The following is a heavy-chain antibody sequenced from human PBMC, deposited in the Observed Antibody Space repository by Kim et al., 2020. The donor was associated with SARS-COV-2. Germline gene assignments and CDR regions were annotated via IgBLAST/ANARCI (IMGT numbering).Heavy chain of an antibody. CDR3: VREDRPGNYYGLDV. V-gene: IGHV3-21*01. Sequence: GGSLRLSCAASGFTFSSYSMIWVRQAPGKGLEWVSTITSNSNYIYNATSVKGRFTISRDNAKHSLYLQMNSLRAEDTAVYFCVREDRPGNYYGLDVWGQGTKVTVS. CDR1: GFTFSSYS. CDR2: ITSNSNYI. J-gene: IGHJ6*02.